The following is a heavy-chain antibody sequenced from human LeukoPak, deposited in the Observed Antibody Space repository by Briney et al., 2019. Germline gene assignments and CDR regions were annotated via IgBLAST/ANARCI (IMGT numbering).Heavy chain of an antibody. CDR1: GGSISSSSYY. CDR3: ARLGIAVADGRDY. V-gene: IGHV4-39*01. J-gene: IGHJ4*02. D-gene: IGHD6-19*01. CDR2: IYYSGST. Sequence: SETLSLTCTVSGGSISSSSYYWGWIRQPPGKGLEWIGSIYYSGSTYYNPSLKSRVTISVDTSKNQFSLKLSSVTAADTAVYYCARLGIAVADGRDYWGQGTLVTVSS.